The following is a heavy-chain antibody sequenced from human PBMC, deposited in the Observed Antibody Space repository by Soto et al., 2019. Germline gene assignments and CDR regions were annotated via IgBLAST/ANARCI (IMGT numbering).Heavy chain of an antibody. Sequence: PSETLSLTCTVSGGSVSYFYWSWIRQTPGKGLEWIGYIYHTGITSYNSSLKSRVAISVDTSKNQFSLNLSSATAADTAMYYCARHDPLDYSSFDYRGQGALVTVSS. CDR1: GGSVSYFY. CDR2: IYHTGIT. J-gene: IGHJ4*02. V-gene: IGHV4-59*08. CDR3: ARHDPLDYSSFDY. D-gene: IGHD4-4*01.